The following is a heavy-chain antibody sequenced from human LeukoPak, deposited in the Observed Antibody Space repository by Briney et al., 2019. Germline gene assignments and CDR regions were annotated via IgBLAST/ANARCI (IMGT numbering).Heavy chain of an antibody. CDR3: AKGRGYSGYGYFDH. Sequence: PGRSLRLSCAASGFTFSSYTIHWVRQAPGKGLEWVAVISYDGSNKYYADSVKGRFTISRDNSKNTLYLQMNSLRAEDTAVYYCAKGRGYSGYGYFDHWGQGTLVTVSS. CDR1: GFTFSSYT. CDR2: ISYDGSNK. J-gene: IGHJ4*02. V-gene: IGHV3-30-3*01. D-gene: IGHD5-12*01.